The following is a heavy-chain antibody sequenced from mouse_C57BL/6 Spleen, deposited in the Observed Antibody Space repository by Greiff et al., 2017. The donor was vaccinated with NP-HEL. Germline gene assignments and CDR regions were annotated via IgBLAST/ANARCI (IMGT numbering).Heavy chain of an antibody. CDR2: IHPNSGST. CDR1: GYTFTSYW. J-gene: IGHJ2*01. CDR3: ARDNYYGSSYHDY. V-gene: IGHV1-64*01. D-gene: IGHD1-1*01. Sequence: QVHVKQPGAELVKPGASVKLSCKASGYTFTSYWMHWVKQRPGQGLEWIGMIHPNSGSTNYNEKFKSKATLTVDKSSSTAYMQLSSLTSEDSAVYYCARDNYYGSSYHDYWGQGTTLTVSS.